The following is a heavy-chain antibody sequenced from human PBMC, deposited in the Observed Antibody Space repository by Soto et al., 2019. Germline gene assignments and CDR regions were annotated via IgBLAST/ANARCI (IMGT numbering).Heavy chain of an antibody. CDR1: GYTLTELS. Sequence: GPVKVSCKVSGYTLTELSMHWVRQAPGKGLEWMGGFDPEDGETIYAQKFQGRVTMTEDTSTDTAYMELSSLRSEDTAVYYCATVERVRWLQLKFDYWGQGTLVTVSS. CDR3: ATVERVRWLQLKFDY. CDR2: FDPEDGET. V-gene: IGHV1-24*01. D-gene: IGHD5-12*01. J-gene: IGHJ4*02.